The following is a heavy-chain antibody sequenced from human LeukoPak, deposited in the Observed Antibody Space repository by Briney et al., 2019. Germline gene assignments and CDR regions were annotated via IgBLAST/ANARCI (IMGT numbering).Heavy chain of an antibody. CDR1: GFTFSSYS. V-gene: IGHV3-48*01. CDR2: ISSSGSII. J-gene: IGHJ6*04. Sequence: GGSLRLSCAASGFTFSSYSMNWVRQAPGKGLEWISYISSSGSIIYYADSVKGRFTISRDNAKNSLFLQMNRLRAEDTAVYYCAELGITMIGGVWGKGTTVTISS. CDR3: AELGITMIGGV. D-gene: IGHD3-10*02.